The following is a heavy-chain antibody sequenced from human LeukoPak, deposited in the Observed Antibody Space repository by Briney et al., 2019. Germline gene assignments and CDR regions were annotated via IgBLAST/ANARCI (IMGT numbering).Heavy chain of an antibody. CDR3: AKEEDRSGNIDY. Sequence: PGRSLRLSCAASGFTFSSYGMHWVRQAPGKGLEWVAFIRYDGSNKYYADSVKGRFTISRDNSKNTLYLQMNSLRAEDTAVYYCAKEEDRSGNIDYWGQGTLVTVSS. V-gene: IGHV3-30*02. CDR1: GFTFSSYG. J-gene: IGHJ4*02. CDR2: IRYDGSNK. D-gene: IGHD3-10*01.